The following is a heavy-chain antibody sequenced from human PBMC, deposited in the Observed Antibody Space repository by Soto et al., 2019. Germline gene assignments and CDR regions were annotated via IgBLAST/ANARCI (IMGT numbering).Heavy chain of an antibody. CDR1: GFTFSSYG. V-gene: IGHV3-33*01. CDR2: IWYDGSKK. Sequence: QVQLVESGGGVVQPGRSLRLSCAASGFTFSSYGMHWVRQAPGKGLEWVAVIWYDGSKKYYADSVKGRFTISRDNSKNPXXLQMNRPSAEDTAVYYFARDIVKYRGSYYYYGMDVWGHGTTVTVSS. D-gene: IGHD1-26*01. CDR3: ARDIVKYRGSYYYYGMDV. J-gene: IGHJ6*02.